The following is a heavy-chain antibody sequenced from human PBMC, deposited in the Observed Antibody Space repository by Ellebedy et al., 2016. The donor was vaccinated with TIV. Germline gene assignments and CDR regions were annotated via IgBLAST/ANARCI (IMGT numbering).Heavy chain of an antibody. V-gene: IGHV1-8*01. Sequence: AASVKVSCKASGYTFTSYDINWVRQATGQGLEWMGWMNPNSDNSDYAPKFEGRLTMTRDTSISTAYMELSSLRSEDTAVYYCARGFDGSGSYYYYGMDVWGQGTRVTVSS. CDR1: GYTFTSYD. CDR3: ARGFDGSGSYYYYGMDV. CDR2: MNPNSDNS. J-gene: IGHJ6*02. D-gene: IGHD3-10*01.